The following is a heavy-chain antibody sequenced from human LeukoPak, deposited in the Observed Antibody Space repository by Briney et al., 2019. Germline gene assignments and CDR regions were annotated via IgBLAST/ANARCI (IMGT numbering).Heavy chain of an antibody. Sequence: VASVKLSCKASGYTFTSYDINWVRQATGQGLEWMGWMNHNSGNTGYAPNYKGGVTMTRNTSISTAYMELSRPRSEHTGVYYCARASPYYYDSSGYDYWGQGTLVTVSS. J-gene: IGHJ4*02. CDR3: ARASPYYYDSSGYDY. D-gene: IGHD3-22*01. CDR1: GYTFTSYD. CDR2: MNHNSGNT. V-gene: IGHV1-8*01.